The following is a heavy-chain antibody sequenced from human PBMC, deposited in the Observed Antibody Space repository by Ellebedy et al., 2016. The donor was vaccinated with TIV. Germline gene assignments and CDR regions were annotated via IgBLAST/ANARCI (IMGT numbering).Heavy chain of an antibody. J-gene: IGHJ2*01. V-gene: IGHV3-64*02. D-gene: IGHD4-23*01. Sequence: GESLKISCAASGFSFSTYTMHWVRQAPGKGLEFVSAIYANGGSKYYGDSVKGRFTISRDNSKNTLYLQMGSLRAEDMAVYYCVRDSRDYGGNPKDWYFDLWGRGTLVTVSS. CDR1: GFSFSTYT. CDR2: IYANGGSK. CDR3: VRDSRDYGGNPKDWYFDL.